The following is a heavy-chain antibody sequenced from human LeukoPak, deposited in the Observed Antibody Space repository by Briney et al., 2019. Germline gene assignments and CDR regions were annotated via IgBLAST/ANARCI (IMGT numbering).Heavy chain of an antibody. D-gene: IGHD3-22*01. CDR1: GFTFSSYE. J-gene: IGHJ4*02. V-gene: IGHV3-48*03. Sequence: GGSLRLSCAASGFTFSSYEMNWVRQAPGKGLEWVSYISSSGSTIYYADSVKGRFTISRDNSKNTLYLQMNSLRAEDTAVYYCAKDRTYYYDSSGPFDYWGQGTLVTVSS. CDR3: AKDRTYYYDSSGPFDY. CDR2: ISSSGSTI.